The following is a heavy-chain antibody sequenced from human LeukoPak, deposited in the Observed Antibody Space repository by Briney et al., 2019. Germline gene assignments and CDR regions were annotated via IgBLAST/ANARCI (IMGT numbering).Heavy chain of an antibody. CDR3: ARPRITIFGVVIDAFDI. D-gene: IGHD3-3*01. CDR2: IYYSGST. CDR1: GGSISSSSYY. Sequence: SETLSLTCTVSGGSISSSSYYWGWIRQPPGKGLEWIGSIYYSGSTYYNPSLKSRVTISVDTSKNQLSLKPSSVTAADTAVYYCARPRITIFGVVIDAFDIWGQGTMVTVSS. J-gene: IGHJ3*02. V-gene: IGHV4-39*01.